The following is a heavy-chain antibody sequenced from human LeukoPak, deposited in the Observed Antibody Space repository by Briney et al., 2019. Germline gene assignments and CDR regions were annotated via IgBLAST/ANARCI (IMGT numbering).Heavy chain of an antibody. D-gene: IGHD3-22*01. CDR1: GGSISSSSYY. CDR3: ARGGAIVGGYYYYMDV. J-gene: IGHJ6*03. CDR2: IYYSGGT. V-gene: IGHV4-39*07. Sequence: SETLSLTCTVSGGSISSSSYYWGWIRQPPGKGLEWIGSIYYSGGTYYNPSLKSRVTISVDTSKNQFSLKLSSVTAADTAVYYCARGGAIVGGYYYYMDVWGKGTTVTVSS.